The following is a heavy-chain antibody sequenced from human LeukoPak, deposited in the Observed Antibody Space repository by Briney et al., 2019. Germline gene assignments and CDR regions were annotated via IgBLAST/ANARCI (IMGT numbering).Heavy chain of an antibody. CDR3: ARAASYYYDSSGYRH. J-gene: IGHJ4*02. CDR1: GFTFSDYY. Sequence: GGSLRLSCAASGFTFSDYYMSWIRQPPGKGLEWISYISSSGSTIYYADSVNRGITISRDNTNNSLYLQMNSMRAEEAAVYCCARAASYYYDSSGYRHWGQGTLVTVSS. CDR2: ISSSGSTI. D-gene: IGHD3-22*01. V-gene: IGHV3-11*01.